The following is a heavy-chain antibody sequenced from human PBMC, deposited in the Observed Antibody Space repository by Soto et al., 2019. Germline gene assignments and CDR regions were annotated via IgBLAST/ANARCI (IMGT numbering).Heavy chain of an antibody. CDR3: ARGAAAAGNFDY. D-gene: IGHD6-13*01. CDR2: ISSSGSTI. CDR1: GFTFSSYE. Sequence: EVQLVESGGGLVQPGGSLRLSCAASGFTFSSYEMNWVRQAPGKGLEWVSYISSSGSTIYYADSVKGRFTISSDNAKNSLYLQMNSMRAEDTAVYYCARGAAAAGNFDYWGQGTLVTVSS. J-gene: IGHJ4*02. V-gene: IGHV3-48*03.